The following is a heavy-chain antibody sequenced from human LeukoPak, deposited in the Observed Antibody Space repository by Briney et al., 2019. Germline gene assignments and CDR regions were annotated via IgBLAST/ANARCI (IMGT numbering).Heavy chain of an antibody. V-gene: IGHV3-15*01. D-gene: IGHD5-12*01. CDR2: IKTETVGGTT. J-gene: IGHJ5*02. Sequence: GGSLRLSCAASGFTFSSYAMSWVRQAPGKGLECVGRIKTETVGGTTDYAAPVKGRFTISRDDSKNTVDLQMKSLQTESTAVYYCTTDFLRGYSGSWGQGTLVTVSS. CDR3: TTDFLRGYSGS. CDR1: GFTFSSYA.